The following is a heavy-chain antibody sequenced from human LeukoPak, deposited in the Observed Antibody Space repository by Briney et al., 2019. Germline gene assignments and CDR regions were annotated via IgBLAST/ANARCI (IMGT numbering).Heavy chain of an antibody. Sequence: ASVKVSCKASGYTFTSYAMHWVRQAPGQRLEWMGWINAGNGNTKYSQKFQGRVTITRDTSAGTAYMELSSLRSEDTAVYYCARDAGTVTTFGYWGQGTLVTVSS. CDR1: GYTFTSYA. J-gene: IGHJ4*02. D-gene: IGHD4-17*01. CDR2: INAGNGNT. CDR3: ARDAGTVTTFGY. V-gene: IGHV1-3*01.